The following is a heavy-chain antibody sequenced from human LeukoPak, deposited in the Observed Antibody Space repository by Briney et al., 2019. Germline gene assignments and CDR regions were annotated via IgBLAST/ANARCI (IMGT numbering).Heavy chain of an antibody. CDR2: ISYDGSNK. D-gene: IGHD6-13*01. Sequence: GGSLRLSCAASGFTFSSYAMHWVRRAPGKGLEWVAVISYDGSNKYYADSVKGRFTISRDNSKNTLYLQMNSLRAEDTAVYYCARRAAAGTGLDYYYYGMDVWGKGTTVTVSS. CDR3: ARRAAAGTGLDYYYYGMDV. V-gene: IGHV3-30*04. J-gene: IGHJ6*04. CDR1: GFTFSSYA.